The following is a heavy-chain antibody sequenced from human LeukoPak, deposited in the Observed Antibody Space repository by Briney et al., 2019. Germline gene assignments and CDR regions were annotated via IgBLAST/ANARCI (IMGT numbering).Heavy chain of an antibody. CDR1: GGSINSYY. Sequence: SETLSLTCTVSGGSINSYYWSWIRQPPGKGLEWIGYIYYSGSTNYNPSLKSRVTISVDTSKNQFSLKLSSVTAADTAVYYCARDLSGGNSGWFDPWGQGTLVTVSS. V-gene: IGHV4-59*01. J-gene: IGHJ5*02. D-gene: IGHD4-23*01. CDR3: ARDLSGGNSGWFDP. CDR2: IYYSGST.